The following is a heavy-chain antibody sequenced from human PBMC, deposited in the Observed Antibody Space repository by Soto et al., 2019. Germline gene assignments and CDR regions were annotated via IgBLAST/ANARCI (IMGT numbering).Heavy chain of an antibody. CDR3: AAGGTRWLHSPFDY. CDR2: FDPEDGET. Sequence: QVQLVQSGAEVKKPGASVKVSCKVSGHTLTELSMHWVRQAPGKGLEWMGGFDPEDGETISAQKFQGRFTMTEDTSTDSTYMELSSLRSEDTAVYYCAAGGTRWLHSPFDYWGQGTLVTISS. CDR1: GHTLTELS. V-gene: IGHV1-24*01. D-gene: IGHD1-1*01. J-gene: IGHJ4*02.